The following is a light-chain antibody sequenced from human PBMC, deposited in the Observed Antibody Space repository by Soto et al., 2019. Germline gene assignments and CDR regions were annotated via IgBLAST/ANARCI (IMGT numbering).Light chain of an antibody. CDR3: QQSYSTPFT. J-gene: IGKJ3*01. CDR2: AAS. CDR1: QSISSY. V-gene: IGKV1-39*01. Sequence: DIQMTQSPSSLSASVGDRVTITCRASQSISSYLNWYQQKPGKAPKLLIYAASSLQSGVPSRFSGSGSGTDFTLTISSLQPEDFAIYYFQQSYSTPFTFGPGTKVDIK.